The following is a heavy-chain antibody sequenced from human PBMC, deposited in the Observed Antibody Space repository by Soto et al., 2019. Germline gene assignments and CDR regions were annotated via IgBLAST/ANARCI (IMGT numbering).Heavy chain of an antibody. D-gene: IGHD2-15*01. CDR1: GFIVSSNY. CDR2: IYTGGLT. CDR3: ARTIGGASSLYFDY. Sequence: EVQLVESGGALVQPGGSLRLSCAASGFIVSSNYMNWDRQAPGKGLEWVSVIYTGGLTSYADSVKGRFTISRDSSKNTLYLQMNSLRTEDTSVYYCARTIGGASSLYFDYCGQGTLVSVSS. J-gene: IGHJ4*02. V-gene: IGHV3-66*01.